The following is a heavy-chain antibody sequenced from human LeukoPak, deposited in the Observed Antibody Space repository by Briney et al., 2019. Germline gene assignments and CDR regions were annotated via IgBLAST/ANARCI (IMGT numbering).Heavy chain of an antibody. V-gene: IGHV3-49*04. Sequence: QPGGSLRLSCSTSGFTFGDYAMSWVRQAPGKGLEWVGFIQAKAYGGATKYAASVNGRFSISRDDSQSIANLQMNDLKTEDTAVYYCTRAPHPRCGSSGCYLDYWGQGTLVTVSS. CDR1: GFTFGDYA. J-gene: IGHJ4*02. D-gene: IGHD2-2*01. CDR3: TRAPHPRCGSSGCYLDY. CDR2: IQAKAYGGAT.